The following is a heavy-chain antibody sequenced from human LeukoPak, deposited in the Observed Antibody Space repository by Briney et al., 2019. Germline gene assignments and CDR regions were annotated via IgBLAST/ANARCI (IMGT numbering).Heavy chain of an antibody. CDR1: GFTFTSYA. J-gene: IGHJ4*02. D-gene: IGHD5-18*01. CDR3: AKDLELYSFSDY. Sequence: GGSLRLSCAASGFTFTSYAMSWVHQAPGKGLEWVSAISGSGGSTYYADSVKGRFTISRDNSKNTLYLQMNSLRAEDTAVYYCAKDLELYSFSDYWGQGTLVTVSS. V-gene: IGHV3-23*01. CDR2: ISGSGGST.